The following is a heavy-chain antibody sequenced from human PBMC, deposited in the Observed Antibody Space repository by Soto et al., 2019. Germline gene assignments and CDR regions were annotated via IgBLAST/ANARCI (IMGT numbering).Heavy chain of an antibody. J-gene: IGHJ4*02. CDR3: AKDMTGYYGSGSLFDY. Sequence: EVQLVESGGGLVQPGRSLRLSCTASGFTFDDYAMHWVRQAPGKGLEWVSGISWNSGSIGYADSVKGRFTISRDNAKNSLYLQMNSQRTEDTALYYCAKDMTGYYGSGSLFDYWGQGTLVTVSS. CDR1: GFTFDDYA. CDR2: ISWNSGSI. V-gene: IGHV3-9*01. D-gene: IGHD3-10*01.